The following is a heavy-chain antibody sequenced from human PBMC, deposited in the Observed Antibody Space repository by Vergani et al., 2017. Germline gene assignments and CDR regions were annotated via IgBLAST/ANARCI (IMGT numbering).Heavy chain of an antibody. D-gene: IGHD3-3*01. CDR1: GFTFSSYS. V-gene: IGHV3-21*01. CDR2: ISSSSSYL. CDR3: AIDLNYYDFWSTREKAFDI. Sequence: EVQLVESGGGLVKPGGSLRLSCAASGFTFSSYSMNWVRQAQGKGLEWVSSISSSSSYLYSADSVKGRFTISIDNAKNSLYLQINSLRAEDTPVYYCAIDLNYYDFWSTREKAFDIWGQGTMVTVSS. J-gene: IGHJ3*02.